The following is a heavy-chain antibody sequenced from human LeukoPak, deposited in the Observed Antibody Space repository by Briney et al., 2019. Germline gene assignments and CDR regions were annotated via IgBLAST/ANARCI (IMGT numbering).Heavy chain of an antibody. D-gene: IGHD3-16*01. CDR3: ARHYDYYYYMDV. V-gene: IGHV4-34*01. CDR1: GGSFSGYY. J-gene: IGHJ6*03. Sequence: SETLSLTCAGYGGSFSGYYWSWIRQPPGQGLEWIGEINHSGSTNYHPSLKSRVTISVDTSKNQFSLKLSSVTAADTAVYYCARHYDYYYYMDVWGKGTTVTVSS. CDR2: INHSGST.